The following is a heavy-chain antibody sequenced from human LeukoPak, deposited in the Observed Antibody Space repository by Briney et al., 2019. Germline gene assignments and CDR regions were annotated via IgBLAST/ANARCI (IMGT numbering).Heavy chain of an antibody. J-gene: IGHJ4*02. CDR3: ARGSRGYSYG. CDR2: IYYSGST. CDR1: GASVSSGSSY. Sequence: SQTLSLTCPVSGASVSSGSSYWSWIRQPPGNGLEWFGHIYYSGSTNYNPSLKSRVTISVDTSKNQFSLKLSSVTAADTAVYYCARGSRGYSYGWGQGTLVTVS. D-gene: IGHD5-18*01. V-gene: IGHV4-61*01.